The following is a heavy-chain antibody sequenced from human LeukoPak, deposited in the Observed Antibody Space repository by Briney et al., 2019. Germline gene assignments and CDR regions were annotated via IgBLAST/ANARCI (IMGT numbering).Heavy chain of an antibody. D-gene: IGHD3-22*01. CDR3: ARCRGYYSTCSFDI. CDR2: MYHSGCT. V-gene: IGHV4-30-2*01. J-gene: IGHJ3*02. Sequence: SETLSLTCAVSGGSISSGGFSSSWIRQPPGKGLEWLGYMYHSGCTNYNPSLKSRVTISEDRSKNQFSLKLSSVTAADTAVYYCARCRGYYSTCSFDIWGPGTLVTVSS. CDR1: GGSISSGGFS.